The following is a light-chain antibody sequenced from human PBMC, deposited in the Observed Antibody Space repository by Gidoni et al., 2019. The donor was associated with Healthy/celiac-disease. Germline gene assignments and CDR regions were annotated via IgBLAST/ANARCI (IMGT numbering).Light chain of an antibody. Sequence: IQLTQSPSSLSASVGDRVTLPCRASQSISSYLTLYQQKPGKAPKLLIYAASSLQSGVPTRCSGSGSGTDFTITISSLQPEDFATYYCQQSNTRCSFGQGTKLEIK. V-gene: IGKV1-39*01. CDR1: QSISSY. J-gene: IGKJ2*04. CDR3: QQSNTRCS. CDR2: AAS.